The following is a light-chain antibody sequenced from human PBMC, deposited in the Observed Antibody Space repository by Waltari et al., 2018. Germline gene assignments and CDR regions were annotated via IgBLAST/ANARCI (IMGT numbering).Light chain of an antibody. J-gene: IGKJ1*01. CDR2: KVS. Sequence: DVVMTQSPLSLPVTLGQPASISCRSSQSLVHSDGTTYLNWFHQRPGQSPRRLIYKVSNRDSGVPDRFSGSGSGTDFTLKINRVEAEDVGLYYCMQGTHWPWTFGQGTKVE. CDR3: MQGTHWPWT. V-gene: IGKV2-30*02. CDR1: QSLVHSDGTTY.